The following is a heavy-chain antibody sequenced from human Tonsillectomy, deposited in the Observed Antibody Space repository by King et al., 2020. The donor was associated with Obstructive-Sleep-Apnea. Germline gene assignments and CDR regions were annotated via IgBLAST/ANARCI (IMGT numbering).Heavy chain of an antibody. D-gene: IGHD5-18*01. V-gene: IGHV1-69*12. CDR1: GGTFRSYA. J-gene: IGHJ5*02. CDR3: AGRHVTAMGSNWFDP. Sequence: QLVQSGAEVKKPVASGEGSCKASGGTFRSYAISWVRKGPGPGLELMGGIIPIFCTANYTQKFQGRVTITADAPTSTAYMELCSLRSEDTAVYYCAGRHVTAMGSNWFDPWGQGTLVTVSS. CDR2: IIPIFCTA.